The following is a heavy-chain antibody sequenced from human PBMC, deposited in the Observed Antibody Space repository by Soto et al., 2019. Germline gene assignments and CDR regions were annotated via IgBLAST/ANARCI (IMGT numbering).Heavy chain of an antibody. V-gene: IGHV3-21*01. CDR2: ISSSSSYI. J-gene: IGHJ6*02. CDR1: GFTFSSYS. D-gene: IGHD3-22*01. CDR3: ARLVVGYYYYGMDV. Sequence: SLRLSCAASGFTFSSYSMNWVRQAPGKGLEWVSSISSSSSYIYYADSVKGRFTISRDNAKNSLYLQMNSLRDEDTAVYYCARLVVGYYYYGMDVWGQGTTVTVSS.